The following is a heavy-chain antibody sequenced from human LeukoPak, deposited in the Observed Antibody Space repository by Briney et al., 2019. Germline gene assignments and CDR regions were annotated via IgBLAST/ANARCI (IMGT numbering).Heavy chain of an antibody. V-gene: IGHV4-30-2*01. D-gene: IGHD2-15*01. J-gene: IGHJ4*02. CDR1: GGSISSGGYS. Sequence: NTSETLSLTCAVSGGSISSGGYSWSWIRQPPGKGLEWIGYIYHSGSTYYNPSLKSRVTISVDRSKNQFSLKLSSVTAADTAVYYCARVAVVSITFDYWGQGTLVTVSS. CDR3: ARVAVVSITFDY. CDR2: IYHSGST.